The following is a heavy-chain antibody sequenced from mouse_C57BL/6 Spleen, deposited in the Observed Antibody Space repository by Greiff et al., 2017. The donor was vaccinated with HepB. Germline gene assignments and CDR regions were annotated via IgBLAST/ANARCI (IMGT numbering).Heavy chain of an antibody. V-gene: IGHV1-81*01. J-gene: IGHJ4*01. D-gene: IGHD2-2*01. CDR3: AREIYGYDVNYAMDY. CDR2: IYPRSGNT. Sequence: QVQLQQSGAELARPGASVKLSCKASGYTFTSYGISWVKQRTGQGLEWIGEIYPRSGNTYYNEKFKGKATLTADKSSSTAYMELRSLTSEDSAVYFCAREIYGYDVNYAMDYWGQGTSVTVSS. CDR1: GYTFTSYG.